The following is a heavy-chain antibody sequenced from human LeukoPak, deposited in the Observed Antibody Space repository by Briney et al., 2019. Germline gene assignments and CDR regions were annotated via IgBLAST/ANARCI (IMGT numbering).Heavy chain of an antibody. D-gene: IGHD6-13*01. J-gene: IGHJ5*02. Sequence: QPGGSLRLSCAASGFTFSSYEMNWVRQAPGKGLEWVAVISYDGSNKYYADSVKGRFTISRDNSKNTLYLQMNSLRTEDTAVYYCARTRAAAGYSSFWFDPWGQGTLVTVSS. CDR2: ISYDGSNK. V-gene: IGHV3-30*03. CDR1: GFTFSSYE. CDR3: ARTRAAAGYSSFWFDP.